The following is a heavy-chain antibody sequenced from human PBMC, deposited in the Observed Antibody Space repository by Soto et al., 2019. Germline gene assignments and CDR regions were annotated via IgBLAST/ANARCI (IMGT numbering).Heavy chain of an antibody. Sequence: SLRLSCAASGFTFSDYYMSWIRQAPGKGLEWVSYISSSSSYTNYADSVKGRFTISRDNAKNSLYLQMSSLRAEDTAVYYCARAQPLSDVVTVVLDYWGQGTLVTVSS. D-gene: IGHD2-15*01. CDR1: GFTFSDYY. CDR3: ARAQPLSDVVTVVLDY. J-gene: IGHJ4*02. V-gene: IGHV3-11*06. CDR2: ISSSSSYT.